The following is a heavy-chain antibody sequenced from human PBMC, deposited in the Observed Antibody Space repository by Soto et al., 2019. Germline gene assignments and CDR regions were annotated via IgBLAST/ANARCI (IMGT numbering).Heavy chain of an antibody. Sequence: TSVKVSCKASGYTFTSYDINWVRQATGQGLEWMGWMNPNSGNTGYAQKFQGRVTMTRNTSISTAYMELSSLRSEDTAVYYCARGALVGRYNWFDPWGQGTLVTVSS. V-gene: IGHV1-8*01. CDR3: ARGALVGRYNWFDP. D-gene: IGHD6-6*01. J-gene: IGHJ5*02. CDR1: GYTFTSYD. CDR2: MNPNSGNT.